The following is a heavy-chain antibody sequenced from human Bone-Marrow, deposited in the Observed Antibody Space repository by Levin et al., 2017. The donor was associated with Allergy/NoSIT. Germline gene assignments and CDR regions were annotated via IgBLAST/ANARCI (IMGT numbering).Heavy chain of an antibody. J-gene: IGHJ6*02. CDR2: ISATGSTT. CDR3: AKAGGSDSYRRSYYYPLDV. CDR1: GFTFRTFA. D-gene: IGHD3-16*02. Sequence: GGSLRLSCAASGFTFRTFAMTWVRQAPGKGLEWISSISATGSTTYYSDYVKGRFSISRDNSKTTLYIQMNNLRAEDSAIYFCAKAGGSDSYRRSYYYPLDVWGQGTTVSVSS. V-gene: IGHV3-23*01.